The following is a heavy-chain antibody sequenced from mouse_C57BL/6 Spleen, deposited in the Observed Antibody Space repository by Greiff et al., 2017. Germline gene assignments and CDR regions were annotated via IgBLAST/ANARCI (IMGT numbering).Heavy chain of an antibody. J-gene: IGHJ3*01. D-gene: IGHD1-1*01. V-gene: IGHV5-9*01. CDR1: GFTFSSYT. CDR3: ARQRDYYGSSPAWFAY. CDR2: ISGGGGNT. Sequence: EVQRVESGGGLVKPGGSLKLSCAASGFTFSSYTMSWVRQTPEKRLEWVATISGGGGNTYYPDSVKGRFTISRDNAKNTLYLQMSSLRSEDTALYYCARQRDYYGSSPAWFAYWGQGTLVTVSA.